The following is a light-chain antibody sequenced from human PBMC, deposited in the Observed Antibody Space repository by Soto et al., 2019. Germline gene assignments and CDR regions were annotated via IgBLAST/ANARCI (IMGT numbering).Light chain of an antibody. CDR3: CSYGGSYYV. Sequence: QSALTQPASVSGSPGHSITISCTGTSSDVGSYNLVSWYQQHPGKAPKLMIYEGVRRPSGVSNRFSGSKSGNTASLTISGLQAEDEADYYCCSYGGSYYVFGTGTKVTVL. CDR2: EGV. CDR1: SSDVGSYNL. J-gene: IGLJ1*01. V-gene: IGLV2-23*01.